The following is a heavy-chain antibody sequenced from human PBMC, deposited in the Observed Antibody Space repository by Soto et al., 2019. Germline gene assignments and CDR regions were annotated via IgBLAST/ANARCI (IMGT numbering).Heavy chain of an antibody. CDR3: ARKYCGGCCYSQASQPGARMSLFPFVC. V-gene: IGHV1-69*01. D-gene: IGHD2-21*02. CDR2: IIPIFGTA. J-gene: IGHJ4*02. Sequence: QVPLVQSGAEVKKPGSSVKVSCKASGGTFSSYAISWVRQAPGQGLEWMGGIIPIFGTANYAQKFQGRVTITADESTSTAYMELSSLRSEDTAVYYCARKYCGGCCYSQASQPGARMSLFPFVCWGEGTL. CDR1: GGTFSSYA.